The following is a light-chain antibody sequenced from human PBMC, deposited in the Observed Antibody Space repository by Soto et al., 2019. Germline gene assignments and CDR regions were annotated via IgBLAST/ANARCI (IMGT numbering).Light chain of an antibody. CDR1: QSISSW. J-gene: IGKJ4*01. Sequence: DIQMTQSPSTLSASVGDRVTITCRASQSISSWLAWYQQNPGKAPKLLIYKASALESGVPSRFSGSGSGTDVTLTFSSLQPNDFATYYCQQYNSYSPRTFGGGTKVDIK. CDR2: KAS. CDR3: QQYNSYSPRT. V-gene: IGKV1-5*03.